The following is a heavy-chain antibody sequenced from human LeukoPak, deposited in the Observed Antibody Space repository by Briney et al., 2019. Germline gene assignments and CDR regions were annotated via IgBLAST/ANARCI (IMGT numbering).Heavy chain of an antibody. CDR3: TTNGLLWFGELLLGAFDI. D-gene: IGHD3-10*01. V-gene: IGHV3-15*01. J-gene: IGHJ3*02. CDR1: GFTFSNAW. Sequence: GGSLRLSCAASGFTFSNAWMSWVRQAPGKGLEWVGRIKSKTDGETTDYAAPVKGRFTISRDDSKNTLYLQMNSLKTEDTAVYYCTTNGLLWFGELLLGAFDIWGQGTMVTVSS. CDR2: IKSKTDGETT.